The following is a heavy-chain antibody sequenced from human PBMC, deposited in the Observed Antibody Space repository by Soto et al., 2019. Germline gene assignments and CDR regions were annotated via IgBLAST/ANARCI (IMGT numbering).Heavy chain of an antibody. CDR3: AVSIVVVTENWFDP. CDR1: GGSVSSGSYY. CDR2: IYYSGST. J-gene: IGHJ5*02. D-gene: IGHD2-21*02. V-gene: IGHV4-61*01. Sequence: QVQLQESGPGLVKPSETLSLTCTVSGGSVSSGSYYWSWIRQPPGKGLEWIGYIYYSGSTNYNPALKSLVTISVDTSKNQFSLKLSSVTAADTAVYYCAVSIVVVTENWFDPWGQGTLVTVSS.